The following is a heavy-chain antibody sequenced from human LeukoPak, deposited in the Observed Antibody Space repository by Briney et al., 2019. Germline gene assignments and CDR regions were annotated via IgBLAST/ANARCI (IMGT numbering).Heavy chain of an antibody. CDR2: IFYSGST. CDR1: GGSIISSSYY. D-gene: IGHD6-13*01. CDR3: ARHPAAAAGRSWFDP. Sequence: SETLSLTCTVSGGSIISSSYYWGWIRQAPGRGLEWIGSIFYSGSTYYNPSLKSRVTISVDTSKKQFSLYLTSVTAADTAIYYCARHPAAAAGRSWFDPWGQGTLVTVSS. V-gene: IGHV4-39*01. J-gene: IGHJ5*02.